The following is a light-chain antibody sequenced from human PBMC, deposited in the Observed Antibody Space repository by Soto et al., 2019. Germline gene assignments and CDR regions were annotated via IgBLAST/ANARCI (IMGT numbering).Light chain of an antibody. J-gene: IGKJ1*01. CDR2: DAS. CDR1: QSVSSSS. V-gene: IGKV3D-20*02. CDR3: QQYNNWPRT. Sequence: EIVWTQSPGTLSLSPGERATLSCRASQSVSSSSLAWYQQKRGQAPRLLIHDASSRATGIPDRFSGSGSGTEFTLTINSLESEDFAVYYCQQYNNWPRTFGQGTKVDI.